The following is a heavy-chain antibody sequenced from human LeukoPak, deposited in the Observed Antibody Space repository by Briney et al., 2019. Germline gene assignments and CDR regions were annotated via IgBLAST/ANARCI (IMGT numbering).Heavy chain of an antibody. CDR2: IYHSGST. Sequence: SQTLSLTCTVSGGSISSGGYYWSWIRQPPGKGLEWIGYIYHSGSTYYNPSLKSRVTISVDRSKNQFSLKLSSVTAADTAVYYCARGEGSGTMGLSDYWGQGTLVTVSS. J-gene: IGHJ4*02. CDR1: GGSISSGGYY. CDR3: ARGEGSGTMGLSDY. V-gene: IGHV4-30-2*01. D-gene: IGHD3-10*01.